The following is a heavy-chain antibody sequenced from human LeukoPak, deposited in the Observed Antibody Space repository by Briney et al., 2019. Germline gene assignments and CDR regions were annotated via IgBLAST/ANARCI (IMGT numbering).Heavy chain of an antibody. CDR1: GFTFSSYE. Sequence: GGSLRLSCAASGFTFSSYEMNWVRQAPGKGLEWVSYISSSGSTIYYADSVKGRFTISRDNAKNSLYLQMNSLRAEDTAVYYCARVTGYIVEDYFDYWGQGTLVTVSS. CDR2: ISSSGSTI. J-gene: IGHJ4*02. CDR3: ARVTGYIVEDYFDY. D-gene: IGHD3-22*01. V-gene: IGHV3-48*03.